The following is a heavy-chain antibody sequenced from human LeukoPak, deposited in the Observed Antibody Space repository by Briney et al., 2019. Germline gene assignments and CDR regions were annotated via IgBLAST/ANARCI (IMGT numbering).Heavy chain of an antibody. CDR2: IYYSGST. CDR3: ARVASDYYDSSGYYYFDY. Sequence: SETLSLTCTVSGGSISSYYWSWIRQPPGKGPEGIGYIYYSGSTNYNPSLKSRVTISVDTSKNQFSLKLSTVTAADTAVYYCARVASDYYDSSGYYYFDYWGQGTLVTVSS. D-gene: IGHD3-22*01. V-gene: IGHV4-59*01. J-gene: IGHJ4*02. CDR1: GGSISSYY.